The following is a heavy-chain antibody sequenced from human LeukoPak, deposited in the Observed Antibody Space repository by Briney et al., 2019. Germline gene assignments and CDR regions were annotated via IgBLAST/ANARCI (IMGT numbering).Heavy chain of an antibody. Sequence: GGSQRLSCAASGFTVSSNYMSWVRQAPGKGLEWVSVIYSGGSTYYADSVKGRFTISRDNSKNTLYLQMNSLRAEDTAVYYCARDHSGYLTYYFDYWGQGTLVTVSS. V-gene: IGHV3-53*01. J-gene: IGHJ4*02. CDR1: GFTVSSNY. CDR3: ARDHSGYLTYYFDY. CDR2: IYSGGST. D-gene: IGHD3-22*01.